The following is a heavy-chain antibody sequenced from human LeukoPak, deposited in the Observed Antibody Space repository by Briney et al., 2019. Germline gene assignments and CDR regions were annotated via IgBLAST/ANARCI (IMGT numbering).Heavy chain of an antibody. J-gene: IGHJ4*02. Sequence: TGGSLRLSCAASGFTFSSYGMHWVRQAPGKGLEWVAVISYDGSNKYYADSVKGRFTISRDNSKNTLYLQMNSLRAEDTAVYYCASRLRGDGVTPDYWGRGTLVTVSS. V-gene: IGHV3-30*03. CDR1: GFTFSSYG. CDR2: ISYDGSNK. D-gene: IGHD2-21*02. CDR3: ASRLRGDGVTPDY.